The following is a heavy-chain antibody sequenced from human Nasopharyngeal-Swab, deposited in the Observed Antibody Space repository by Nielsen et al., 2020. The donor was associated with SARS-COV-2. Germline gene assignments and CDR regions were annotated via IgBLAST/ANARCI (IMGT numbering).Heavy chain of an antibody. Sequence: ASVTVSCKDSCYTLTDLSMHWVRQAPARGLEGMGGFDPADGETIYAQKFQGSVTMTEDTSTDTAYMELSSLRSEDTAVYYCATGSIAVAGTYWFDPWGQGSLVTVSS. J-gene: IGHJ5*02. CDR1: CYTLTDLS. CDR3: ATGSIAVAGTYWFDP. CDR2: FDPADGET. V-gene: IGHV1-24*01. D-gene: IGHD6-19*01.